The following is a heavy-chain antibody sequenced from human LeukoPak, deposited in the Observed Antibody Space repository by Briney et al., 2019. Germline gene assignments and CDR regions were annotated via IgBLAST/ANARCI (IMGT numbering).Heavy chain of an antibody. V-gene: IGHV3-23*01. J-gene: IGHJ6*02. CDR2: ISGSGGST. CDR1: GFTFSSYA. D-gene: IGHD5-18*01. Sequence: GGSLRPSCAASGFTFSSYAMSWVRQAPGKGLEWVSAISGSGGSTYYADSVKGRFTISRDNSKNTLYQQMNSLRAEDTAVYYCAKAAMNYYYYSMDVWGQGTTVTVSS. CDR3: AKAAMNYYYYSMDV.